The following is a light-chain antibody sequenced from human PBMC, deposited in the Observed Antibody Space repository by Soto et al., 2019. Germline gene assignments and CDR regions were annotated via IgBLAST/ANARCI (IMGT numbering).Light chain of an antibody. Sequence: DIQMTQSPSTVSASGGDRVTMTCRASQGISNHLAWYQQKPGKAPKRLIYAASSLQSGVPSRFSGSGSGTEFTLTISSLQPEDFATYYCLQHNSYPRTFGQGTKVDIK. V-gene: IGKV1-17*01. J-gene: IGKJ1*01. CDR1: QGISNH. CDR2: AAS. CDR3: LQHNSYPRT.